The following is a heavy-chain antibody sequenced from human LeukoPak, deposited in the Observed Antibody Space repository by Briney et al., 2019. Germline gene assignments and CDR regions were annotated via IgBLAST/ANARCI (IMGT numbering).Heavy chain of an antibody. CDR3: ARGGEYYYDSSGYSL. Sequence: SETLSLTCAVYGGSFSGYYWSWIRQHPGKGLEWIGYIYYSGSTYYNPSLKSRVTISVDTSKNQFSLKLSSVTAADTAVYYCARGGEYYYDSSGYSLWGQGTLVTVSS. V-gene: IGHV4-31*11. D-gene: IGHD3-22*01. CDR2: IYYSGST. J-gene: IGHJ4*02. CDR1: GGSFSGYY.